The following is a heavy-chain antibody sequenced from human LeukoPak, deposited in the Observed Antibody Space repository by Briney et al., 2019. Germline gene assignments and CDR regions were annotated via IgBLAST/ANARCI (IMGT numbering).Heavy chain of an antibody. J-gene: IGHJ3*02. Sequence: GGSLRLSCLSSGFSFSTYWMGWVRQAPGKGLEWVANIMQDGSEKNYVDSVKGRFTISRDNARNSLFLQMNSLGAEDTAVYYCAREVYSSSRPADAFDIWGQGTVVTVS. CDR2: IMQDGSEK. CDR3: AREVYSSSRPADAFDI. V-gene: IGHV3-7*01. CDR1: GFSFSTYW. D-gene: IGHD6-13*01.